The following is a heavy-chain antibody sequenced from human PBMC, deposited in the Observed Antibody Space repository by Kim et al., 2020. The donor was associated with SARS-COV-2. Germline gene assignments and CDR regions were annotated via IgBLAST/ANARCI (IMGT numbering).Heavy chain of an antibody. V-gene: IGHV1-2*04. CDR1: GYTFTGYY. CDR3: ARDQDGSGSFIDAFDI. D-gene: IGHD3-10*01. CDR2: INPNSGGT. Sequence: ASVKVSCKASGYTFTGYYMHWVRQAPGQGLEWMGWINPNSGGTNYAQKFQGWVTMTRDTSISTAYMELSRLRSDDTAVYYCARDQDGSGSFIDAFDIWGQGTMVTVSS. J-gene: IGHJ3*02.